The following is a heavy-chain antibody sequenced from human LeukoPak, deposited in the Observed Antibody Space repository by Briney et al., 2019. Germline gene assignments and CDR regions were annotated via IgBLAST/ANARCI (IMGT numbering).Heavy chain of an antibody. Sequence: GGSLRLSCAACGFTFSSYDMHWVRQATGKGLEWVSAIGTAGDTYYPGSVKGQFTISRDNSKNTLYLQMGSLRAEDMAVYYCARADYMDVWGKGTTVTVSS. V-gene: IGHV3-13*03. CDR3: ARADYMDV. CDR2: IGTAGDT. J-gene: IGHJ6*03. CDR1: GFTFSSYD.